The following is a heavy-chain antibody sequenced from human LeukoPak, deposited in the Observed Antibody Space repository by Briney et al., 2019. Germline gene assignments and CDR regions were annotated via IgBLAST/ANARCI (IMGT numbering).Heavy chain of an antibody. CDR1: GFTFSDYY. CDR2: INHSGST. V-gene: IGHV4-34*01. J-gene: IGHJ6*02. Sequence: KPGGSLRLSCAASGFTFSDYYWSWIRQPPGKGLEWIGEINHSGSTNYNPSLKSRVTISVDTSKNQFSLKLSSVTAADTAVYYCARGKFLVYYYYGMDVWGQGTTVTVSS. D-gene: IGHD6-6*01. CDR3: ARGKFLVYYYYGMDV.